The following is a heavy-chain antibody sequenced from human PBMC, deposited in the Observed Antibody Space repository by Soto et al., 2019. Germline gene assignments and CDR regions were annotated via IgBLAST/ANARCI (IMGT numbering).Heavy chain of an antibody. D-gene: IGHD5-18*01. J-gene: IGHJ6*02. CDR2: IVVGSGNT. CDR3: AADPVDTAMVKLDYYYGMDV. CDR1: GFTFASSA. V-gene: IGHV1-58*01. Sequence: SVKVSCTDSGFTFASSAGQWVRQARGQRLEWIGWIVVGSGNTNYAQKFQERVTITRDMSTSTAYMELSSLRSEDTAVYYCAADPVDTAMVKLDYYYGMDVWGQGTTVTVSS.